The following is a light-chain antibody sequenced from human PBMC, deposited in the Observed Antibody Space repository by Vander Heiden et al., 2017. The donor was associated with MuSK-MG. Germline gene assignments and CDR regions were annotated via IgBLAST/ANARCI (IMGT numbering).Light chain of an antibody. Sequence: DIQMTQSPSSLSASVGDRVTITCRASQSISSYLNWYQQKPGKAPKLLTYAASSLQSGVPSRFSGSGSGTDFTLTISSLQPEDFATYYCQQCDSTPYTFGPGTKLEIK. CDR2: AAS. CDR3: QQCDSTPYT. CDR1: QSISSY. V-gene: IGKV1-39*01. J-gene: IGKJ2*01.